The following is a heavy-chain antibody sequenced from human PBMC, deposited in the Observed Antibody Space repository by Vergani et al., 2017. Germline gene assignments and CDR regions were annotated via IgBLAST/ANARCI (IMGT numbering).Heavy chain of an antibody. CDR2: INAGNGNT. CDR3: ARDGLVGVAATPGNWFDP. D-gene: IGHD2-15*01. Sequence: QVQLVQSGAEVKKPGASVKVSCKASGYTFTSYAMHWVRQAPGQRLEWMGWINAGNGNTKYSQKFQGRVTITRDTSASTAYMELSSLRSEDTAVYYCARDGLVGVAATPGNWFDPWGQGTLVTVSS. J-gene: IGHJ5*02. CDR1: GYTFTSYA. V-gene: IGHV1-3*01.